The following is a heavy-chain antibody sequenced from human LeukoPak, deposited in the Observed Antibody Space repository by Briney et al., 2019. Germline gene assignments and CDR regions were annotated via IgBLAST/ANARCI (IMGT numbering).Heavy chain of an antibody. V-gene: IGHV3-21*01. Sequence: GGSLRLSCAASGFTFSYYSMYWVRQAPGKGLEWVSSITSSSSYIYYADSVKGRFTISRDNAKNSLYLQMNSLRAEDTAVYHCAAYSYGQTDAFDIWGQGTMVTVSS. CDR1: GFTFSYYS. J-gene: IGHJ3*02. D-gene: IGHD5-18*01. CDR3: AAYSYGQTDAFDI. CDR2: ITSSSSYI.